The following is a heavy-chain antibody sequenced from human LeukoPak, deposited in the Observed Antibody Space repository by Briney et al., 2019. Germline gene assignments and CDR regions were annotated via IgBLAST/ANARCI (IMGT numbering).Heavy chain of an antibody. J-gene: IGHJ4*02. Sequence: PGGSLRLSCAASGFTFSSYWMSWVRQAPGKGLEWVANIKKDGSEKYYVDSVKGRFTISRDNAKTSLYLQMNSLRAEDTAVYYCARDPGSGYEEHFDYWGQGTLVTVSS. V-gene: IGHV3-7*03. D-gene: IGHD5-12*01. CDR3: ARDPGSGYEEHFDY. CDR2: IKKDGSEK. CDR1: GFTFSSYW.